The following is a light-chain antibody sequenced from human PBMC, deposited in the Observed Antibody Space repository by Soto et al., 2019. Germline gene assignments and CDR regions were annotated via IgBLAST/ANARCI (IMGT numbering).Light chain of an antibody. CDR2: GAS. CDR1: QSVSSSY. V-gene: IGKV3-20*01. J-gene: IGKJ1*01. CDR3: HQYGSSPGT. Sequence: EIVLTQSPGTLSLSPGERATLSCRASQSVSSSYLAWYKQKPGQAPRLLIYGASSSATGIPDRFSGRVSGTDFSLTTSRPEPEDFAVYYGHQYGSSPGTCGQGTMVEIK.